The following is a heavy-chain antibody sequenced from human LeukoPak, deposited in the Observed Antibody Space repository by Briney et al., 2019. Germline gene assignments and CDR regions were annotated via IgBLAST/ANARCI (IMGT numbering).Heavy chain of an antibody. Sequence: GRSLRLSCAASGFTFSSYGMHWVRQAPGKGLEWVAVISYDGSNKYYADSVKGRFTISRDNSKNTLYLQMNSLRAEDTAVYYCARDNDSSGYPSFDYWGQGTLVTVSS. CDR1: GFTFSSYG. J-gene: IGHJ4*02. D-gene: IGHD3-22*01. V-gene: IGHV3-30*03. CDR3: ARDNDSSGYPSFDY. CDR2: ISYDGSNK.